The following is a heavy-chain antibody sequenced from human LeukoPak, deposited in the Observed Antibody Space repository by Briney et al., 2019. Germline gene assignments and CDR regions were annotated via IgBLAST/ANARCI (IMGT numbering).Heavy chain of an antibody. Sequence: ASVKVSCKASGYTFTSYGIGWVRQAPGQGLEWMGWISAYNGNTKYAQKLQGRVTVTTDTSTSTAYMELRSLRSDDTAVYYCARDRYEYYYDSSGYLFDYWGQGTLVTVSS. V-gene: IGHV1-18*01. J-gene: IGHJ4*02. CDR1: GYTFTSYG. CDR3: ARDRYEYYYDSSGYLFDY. D-gene: IGHD3-22*01. CDR2: ISAYNGNT.